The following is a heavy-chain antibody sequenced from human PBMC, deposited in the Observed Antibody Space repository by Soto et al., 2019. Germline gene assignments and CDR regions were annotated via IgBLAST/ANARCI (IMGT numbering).Heavy chain of an antibody. D-gene: IGHD2-15*01. Sequence: ASVKVSCKASGYTFTVYYMHCVLQSPLQWLDWMGWINPNSGGTNYAQKFQGRVTMTRDTSISTAYMELSRLRSDDTAVYYCARGDCSGGSCYPLYYGMDVWGQGTTVTVSS. CDR3: ARGDCSGGSCYPLYYGMDV. CDR1: GYTFTVYY. V-gene: IGHV1-2*02. J-gene: IGHJ6*02. CDR2: INPNSGGT.